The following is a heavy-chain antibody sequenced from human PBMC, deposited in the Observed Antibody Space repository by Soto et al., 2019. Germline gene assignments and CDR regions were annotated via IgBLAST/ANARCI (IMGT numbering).Heavy chain of an antibody. CDR3: ARLVYGDFDY. J-gene: IGHJ4*02. V-gene: IGHV4-34*01. Sequence: PSETLSLTCAVYGGSFRDYYWSWIRQSPGKGLEWIGEINHRGSTTYNPSLKSRVTMSLDTSKNQFSLELRSVTPADTVVYYCARLVYGDFDYWGQGSLVTVSS. CDR1: GGSFRDYY. D-gene: IGHD4-17*01. CDR2: INHRGST.